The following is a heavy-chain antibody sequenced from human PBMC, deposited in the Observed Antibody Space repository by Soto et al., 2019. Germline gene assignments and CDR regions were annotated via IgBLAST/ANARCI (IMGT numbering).Heavy chain of an antibody. CDR3: ARGEVTTGVF. D-gene: IGHD4-17*01. V-gene: IGHV4-34*01. CDR1: GGSVGGYY. J-gene: IGHJ4*02. Sequence: SESLSLTCAGYGGSVGGYYWSWVRQPPGKGLEWIGEINHSGSITYAPSLKSRVTMSVDTSKNQFSLRLNSVTAADTAVYYCARGEVTTGVFWGQGTLVTVSS. CDR2: INHSGSI.